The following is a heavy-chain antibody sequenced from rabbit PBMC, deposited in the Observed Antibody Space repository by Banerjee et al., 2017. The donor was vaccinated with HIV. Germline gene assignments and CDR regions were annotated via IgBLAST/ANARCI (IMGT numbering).Heavy chain of an antibody. J-gene: IGHJ4*01. Sequence: SGFTLSSGWMWWVRQAPGKGLEWIASIDGGSSGSTNYASWAKGRFTITRSTSLNTVSLQMTSLTAADTATYLCARDLAGVIGWNFNLWGPGTLVTVS. CDR2: IDGGSSGST. V-gene: IGHV1S45*01. D-gene: IGHD4-1*01. CDR1: GFTLSSGW. CDR3: ARDLAGVIGWNFNL.